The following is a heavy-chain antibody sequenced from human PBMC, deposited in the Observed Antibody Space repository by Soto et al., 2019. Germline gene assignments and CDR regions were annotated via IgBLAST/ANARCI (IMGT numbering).Heavy chain of an antibody. Sequence: ASVKVSCKASGYTFTGYYMHWVRQAPGQGLEWMGWINPNSGGTNYAQKFQGRVTMTRDTSISTAYMELSRLRSDDTAVYYCARVYYCSSTSCDSWFDPWGQGTLVTVSS. D-gene: IGHD2-2*01. J-gene: IGHJ5*02. V-gene: IGHV1-2*02. CDR1: GYTFTGYY. CDR3: ARVYYCSSTSCDSWFDP. CDR2: INPNSGGT.